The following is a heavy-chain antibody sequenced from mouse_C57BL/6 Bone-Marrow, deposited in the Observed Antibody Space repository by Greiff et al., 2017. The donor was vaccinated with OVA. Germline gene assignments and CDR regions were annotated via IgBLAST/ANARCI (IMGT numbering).Heavy chain of an antibody. CDR1: GYAFTNYL. CDR2: INPGSGGT. D-gene: IGHD1-1*01. CDR3: ARHPIYYYGSSFDY. V-gene: IGHV1-54*01. J-gene: IGHJ2*01. Sequence: VQLQQSGAELVRPGTSVKVSCKASGYAFTNYLIEWVKQRPGQGLEWIGVINPGSGGTNYNEKFKGKATLTADKSSSTAYMQLSSLTSEDSAVYFCARHPIYYYGSSFDYWGQGTTLTVSS.